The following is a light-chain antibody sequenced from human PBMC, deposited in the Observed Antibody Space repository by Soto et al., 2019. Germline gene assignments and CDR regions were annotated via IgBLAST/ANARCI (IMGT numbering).Light chain of an antibody. CDR1: QSVSSSY. V-gene: IGKV3-20*01. J-gene: IGKJ1*01. Sequence: EIVLTQSPGTLSLSPGERATLSCRASQSVSSSYLALYQQQPGQAPRLLIYGASSRATGIPDRFSGSGSGTDFTLTGSGLEPEDFAVYYCQQNGSSPTWTFGQGTQVEVK. CDR2: GAS. CDR3: QQNGSSPTWT.